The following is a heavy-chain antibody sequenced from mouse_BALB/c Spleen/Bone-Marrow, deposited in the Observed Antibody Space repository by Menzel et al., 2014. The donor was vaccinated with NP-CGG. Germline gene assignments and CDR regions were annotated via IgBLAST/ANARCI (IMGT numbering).Heavy chain of an antibody. D-gene: IGHD4-1*01. J-gene: IGHJ2*01. V-gene: IGHV5-6-2*01. CDR1: GFTFSSYY. CDR2: INSNGGST. Sequence: EVMLVESGGGLVKLGGSLKLSCAASGFTFSSYYMSWVRQTPEKRLELVAAINSNGGSTYYPDTVKGRFTISRDNAKNTLHLQMSSLKSEDTALYYCARRGWDGYFDYWGQGTTLTVSS. CDR3: ARRGWDGYFDY.